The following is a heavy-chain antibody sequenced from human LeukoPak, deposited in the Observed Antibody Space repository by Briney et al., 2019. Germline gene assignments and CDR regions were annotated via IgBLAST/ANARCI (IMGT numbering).Heavy chain of an antibody. J-gene: IGHJ4*02. D-gene: IGHD5-18*01. Sequence: GSLRLSCATSGFTFDSYGMTWVRQRPGKGLECVAGIGGSGASVDYAESVKGRFTISRDNPKNTVYLQMDSLRAEDTALYYCAKTRLWFYFDYWGQGTLVTVSS. CDR2: IGGSGASV. CDR3: AKTRLWFYFDY. CDR1: GFTFDSYG. V-gene: IGHV3-23*01.